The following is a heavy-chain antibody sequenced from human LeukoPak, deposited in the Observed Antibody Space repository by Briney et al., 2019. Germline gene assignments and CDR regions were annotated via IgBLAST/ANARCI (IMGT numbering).Heavy chain of an antibody. J-gene: IGHJ6*03. V-gene: IGHV3-21*04. D-gene: IGHD5-12*01. CDR2: ISSSSSYI. CDR3: ARGLRANVDSGYDYASWYYYYYMDV. Sequence: GGSLRLSCAASGFTFSSYSMNWVRQAPGKGLEWVSSISSSSSYIYYADSVKGRFTISRDNAKNSLYLQMNSLRAEDTAVYYCARGLRANVDSGYDYASWYYYYYMDVWGKGTTVTVSS. CDR1: GFTFSSYS.